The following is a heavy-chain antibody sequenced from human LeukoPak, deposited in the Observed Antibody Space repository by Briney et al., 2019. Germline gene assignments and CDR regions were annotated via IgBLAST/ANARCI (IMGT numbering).Heavy chain of an antibody. Sequence: GGSLRLSCAASGFTFSSYAMHWVRQAPGKGLEWVAVISYDGSNKYYADSVKGRFTISRDNAKNSLYLQMNSLRAEDTAVYYCASQSRDVWGQGTTVTVSS. J-gene: IGHJ6*02. CDR1: GFTFSSYA. CDR3: ASQSRDV. CDR2: ISYDGSNK. V-gene: IGHV3-30-3*01.